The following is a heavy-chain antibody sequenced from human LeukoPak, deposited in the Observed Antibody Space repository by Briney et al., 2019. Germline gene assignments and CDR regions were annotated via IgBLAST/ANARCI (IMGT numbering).Heavy chain of an antibody. D-gene: IGHD5-24*01. V-gene: IGHV4-38-2*02. CDR2: IYHSGST. J-gene: IGHJ6*03. CDR1: RYSISSGYY. Sequence: SETLSLTCTVSRYSISSGYYWGWIRQPPGKGLEWNGSIYHSGSTYYNPSLKSRVTISVDTSKNQFSLKLSSVTAADTAVYYCARDILIWEGGYNSEGVFTYYYMDVWGKGTTVTVSS. CDR3: ARDILIWEGGYNSEGVFTYYYMDV.